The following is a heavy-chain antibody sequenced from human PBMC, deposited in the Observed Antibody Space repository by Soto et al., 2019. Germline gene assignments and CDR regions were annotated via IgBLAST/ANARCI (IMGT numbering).Heavy chain of an antibody. D-gene: IGHD2-15*01. CDR2: IYYSGST. CDR3: ARGLPAVVVVRSGAFDI. V-gene: IGHV4-30-4*01. CDR1: GGSISSDDYY. Sequence: PSETLSLTCTVSGGSISSDDYYWIWIRQPPGKGLEWIGYIYYSGSTYYNPSLKSRVTISVDTSKNQFSLKLSSVTAADTAVYYCARGLPAVVVVRSGAFDIWGQGTMVTVS. J-gene: IGHJ3*02.